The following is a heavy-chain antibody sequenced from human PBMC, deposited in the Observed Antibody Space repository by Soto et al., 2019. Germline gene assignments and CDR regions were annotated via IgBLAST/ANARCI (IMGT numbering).Heavy chain of an antibody. J-gene: IGHJ6*03. CDR1: GFTFDTYG. Sequence: QVHLVESGGGVVQPGRSLRLSCVASGFTFDTYGIHWVRQAPGKGLQWVALISYEGSNTYYADSVRGRFTISRDNSNTFFYVKMTTLKPGEPVLYYCGRATPGNTLFSFPVWDFWGKGTPAPVPS. D-gene: IGHD1-1*01. V-gene: IGHV3-30-3*01. CDR2: ISYEGSNT. CDR3: GRATPGNTLFSFPVWDF.